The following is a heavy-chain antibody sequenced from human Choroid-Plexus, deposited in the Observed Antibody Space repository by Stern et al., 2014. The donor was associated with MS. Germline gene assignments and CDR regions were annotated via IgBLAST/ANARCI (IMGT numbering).Heavy chain of an antibody. Sequence: VHLVESGPGLVKPSQTLSLTCTVSGGSISSGGYYWSWIRQHPGKGLEWLGDIYYSGSTYYNPSLKSRVSISVDTSKNQFSLKLSSVTAADTAVYYCARGPPDYYDSSGYYTYWGQGTLVTVSS. CDR1: GGSISSGGYY. J-gene: IGHJ4*02. CDR2: IYYSGST. CDR3: ARGPPDYYDSSGYYTY. D-gene: IGHD3-22*01. V-gene: IGHV4-31*03.